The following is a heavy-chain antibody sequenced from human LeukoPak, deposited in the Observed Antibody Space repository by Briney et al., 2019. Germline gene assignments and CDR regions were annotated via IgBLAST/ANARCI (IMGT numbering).Heavy chain of an antibody. Sequence: PGGSLRLSCAASGFTFDDYAMHWVRQAPGKGLEWVSGISWNSGSIGYADSVKGRFTISRDNSKNTLYLEMNSLRAEDTAVYYCARGLTQIPRLATGLGHWGQGTLVTVSS. V-gene: IGHV3-9*01. CDR1: GFTFDDYA. CDR3: ARGLTQIPRLATGLGH. J-gene: IGHJ4*02. CDR2: ISWNSGSI. D-gene: IGHD2-21*02.